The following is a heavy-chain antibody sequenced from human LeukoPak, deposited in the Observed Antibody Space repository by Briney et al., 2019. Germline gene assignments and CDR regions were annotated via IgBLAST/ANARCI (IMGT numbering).Heavy chain of an antibody. J-gene: IGHJ4*02. Sequence: PGGSLRLSCAASGFTFSSYSMNWVRQAPGKGLEWVSSISSSSSYIYYADSVKGRFTISRDNAKNSLYLQMNSLRAEDTAVYYCTKGLRMVRGVIPDYWGQGTLVTVSS. CDR2: ISSSSSYI. CDR3: TKGLRMVRGVIPDY. CDR1: GFTFSSYS. D-gene: IGHD3-10*01. V-gene: IGHV3-21*01.